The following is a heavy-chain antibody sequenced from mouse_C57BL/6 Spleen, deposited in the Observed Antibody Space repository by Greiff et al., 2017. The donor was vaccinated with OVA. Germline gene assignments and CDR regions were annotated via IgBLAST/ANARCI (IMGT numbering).Heavy chain of an antibody. D-gene: IGHD1-3*01. V-gene: IGHV1-53*01. J-gene: IGHJ2*01. CDR3: ARKDIDNPFDY. CDR2: INPSNGGT. CDR1: GYTFTSYW. Sequence: VKLQESGTELVKPGASVKLSCKASGYTFTSYWMHWVKQRPGQGLEWIGNINPSNGGTNYNEKFKSKATLTVDKSSSTAYMQLSSLTSEDSAVYYCARKDIDNPFDYWGQGTTLTVSS.